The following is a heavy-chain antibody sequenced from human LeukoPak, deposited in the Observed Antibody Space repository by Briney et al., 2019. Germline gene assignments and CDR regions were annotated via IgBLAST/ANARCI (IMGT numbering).Heavy chain of an antibody. CDR3: ARAKGDY. V-gene: IGHV4-39*07. CDR1: GGSIRTQSYS. CDR2: FYYSANT. Sequence: SETLSLTFTVSGGSIRTQSYSWGWPPQPPGKGVEWIRTFYYSANTYYSTSLKSRVTISVDTSKNHFSLKVTSVTAADTAVYYCARAKGDYWGQGTLVTVSS. J-gene: IGHJ4*02.